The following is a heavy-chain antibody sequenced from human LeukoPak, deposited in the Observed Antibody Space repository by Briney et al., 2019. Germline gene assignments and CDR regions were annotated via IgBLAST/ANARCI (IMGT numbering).Heavy chain of an antibody. J-gene: IGHJ4*02. CDR2: IYYSGST. CDR3: ARWLRPRGFDY. D-gene: IGHD5-12*01. Sequence: SETLSLTCTVSGGSISSSSYYWGWIRQPPGKGLEWIGSIYYSGSTYYKPSLKSRVTISVDTSKNQFSLKLSSVTAADTAVYYCARWLRPRGFDYWGQGTLVTVSS. V-gene: IGHV4-39*01. CDR1: GGSISSSSYY.